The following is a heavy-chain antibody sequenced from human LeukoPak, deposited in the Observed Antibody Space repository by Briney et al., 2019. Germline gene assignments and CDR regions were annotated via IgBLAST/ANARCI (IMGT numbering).Heavy chain of an antibody. J-gene: IGHJ6*02. V-gene: IGHV4-59*01. CDR3: ARDRGWSLYYYGVDV. CDR2: IYYSGST. Sequence: SETLSLTCTVSGGSISSYYWSWIRQPPGKGLEWIGYIYYSGSTNYNPSLKSRVTISVDTSKNQFSLKLSSVTAADTAVYYCARDRGWSLYYYGVDVWGQGTTVTVSS. CDR1: GGSISSYY.